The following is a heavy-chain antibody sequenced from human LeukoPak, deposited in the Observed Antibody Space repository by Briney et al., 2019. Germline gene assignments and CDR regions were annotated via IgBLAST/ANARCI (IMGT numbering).Heavy chain of an antibody. D-gene: IGHD2-2*02. CDR3: AREGQVVPAAIPPYFDY. CDR1: GFTFSSYG. CDR2: IWYDGSNK. J-gene: IGHJ4*02. V-gene: IGHV3-30*19. Sequence: PGRSLRLSCAASGFTFSSYGMHWVRQAPGKGLEWVAVIWYDGSNKYYADSVKGRFTISRDNSKNTLYLQMNSLRAEDTAVYYCAREGQVVPAAIPPYFDYWGQGTLVTVSS.